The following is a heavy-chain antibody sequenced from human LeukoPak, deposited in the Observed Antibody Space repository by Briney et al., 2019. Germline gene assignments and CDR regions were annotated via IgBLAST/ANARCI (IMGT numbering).Heavy chain of an antibody. CDR3: ARTLGGYSGYDSSRFDY. V-gene: IGHV1-18*01. CDR1: GYTFTSYG. D-gene: IGHD5-12*01. CDR2: ISAYNGNT. Sequence: ASVKVSCKASGYTFTSYGISWVRQAPGQGLEWMAWISAYNGNTNYAQKLQGRVTMTTDTSTSTAYMELRSLRSDDTAVYYCARTLGGYSGYDSSRFDYWGQGTLVTVSS. J-gene: IGHJ4*02.